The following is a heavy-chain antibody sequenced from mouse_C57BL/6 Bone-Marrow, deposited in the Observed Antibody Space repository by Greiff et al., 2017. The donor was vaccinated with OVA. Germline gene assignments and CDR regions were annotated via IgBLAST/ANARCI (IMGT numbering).Heavy chain of an antibody. Sequence: DVKLQESGAELVRPGASVKLSCTASGFNIKDDYMHWVKQRPEQGLEWIGWIDPENGDTEYASKFQGKATITADTSSNTAYLQLSSLTSEDTAVYYCTFYYSNYVGWYFDVWGTGTTVTVSS. CDR2: IDPENGDT. J-gene: IGHJ1*03. CDR1: GFNIKDDY. CDR3: TFYYSNYVGWYFDV. D-gene: IGHD2-5*01. V-gene: IGHV14-4*01.